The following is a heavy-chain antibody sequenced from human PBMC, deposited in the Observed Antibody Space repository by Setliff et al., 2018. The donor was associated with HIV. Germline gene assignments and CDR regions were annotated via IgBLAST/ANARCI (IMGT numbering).Heavy chain of an antibody. V-gene: IGHV1-24*01. CDR1: GYTLAELS. CDR3: ATTEGGYTFNSDSSGSRYFDH. D-gene: IGHD3-22*01. J-gene: IGHJ4*02. CDR2: FDPEDGEA. Sequence: ASVKVSCKVSGYTLAELSMHWVRQAPGKGLEWMGGFDPEDGEALYAQRFQGRISVTRDTSINTVYMELSSLKSDDTAIYYCATTEGGYTFNSDSSGSRYFDHWGQGTLVTVSS.